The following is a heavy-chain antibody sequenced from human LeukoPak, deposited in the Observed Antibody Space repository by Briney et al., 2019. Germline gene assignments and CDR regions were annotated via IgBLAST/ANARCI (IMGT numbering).Heavy chain of an antibody. CDR2: IYYSGST. CDR1: GGSISNYY. D-gene: IGHD6-25*01. V-gene: IGHV4-59*08. J-gene: IGHJ4*02. CDR3: ARQLPTAAADTRGYFDY. Sequence: SETLSLTCTVSGGSISNYYWSWIRQPPGKGLEWIGYIYYSGSTNYNPSLKSRVTISVDTSNNQFSLKLTSVTAADAAVYFCARQLPTAAADTRGYFDYWGQGTVVTVSS.